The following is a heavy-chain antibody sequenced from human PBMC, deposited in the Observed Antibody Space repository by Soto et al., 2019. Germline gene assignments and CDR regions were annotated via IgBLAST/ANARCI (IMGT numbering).Heavy chain of an antibody. J-gene: IGHJ3*01. Sequence: EVQLVESGGGLVMPGGSLRLSCAASGFTFSTYHMNWVRQAPGKGLEWVSSINPSSSHIYYADSVRGRFTISRDNSKNSMDLQMNSLRTEAAAVYYCARGYCGGGGCYLRRDAIDVWGKGTTVTVSS. CDR1: GFTFSTYH. V-gene: IGHV3-21*01. CDR2: INPSSSHI. CDR3: ARGYCGGGGCYLRRDAIDV. D-gene: IGHD2-15*01.